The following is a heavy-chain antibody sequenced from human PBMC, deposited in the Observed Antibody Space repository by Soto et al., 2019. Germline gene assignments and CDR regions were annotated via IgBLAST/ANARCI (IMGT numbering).Heavy chain of an antibody. D-gene: IGHD3-22*01. V-gene: IGHV4-4*02. J-gene: IGHJ4*02. CDR1: GGSISSTNW. CDR2: IYHSGRT. Sequence: QVQLQESGPGLVKSSGTLSLTCAVSGGSISSTNWWSWVRQPPGKGLEWIGEIYHSGRTNYNPSLKSRVTISIDKSKNQFSLKLTSVTAADTAVYYCARADDSSGYADYWSQGTLVTVS. CDR3: ARADDSSGYADY.